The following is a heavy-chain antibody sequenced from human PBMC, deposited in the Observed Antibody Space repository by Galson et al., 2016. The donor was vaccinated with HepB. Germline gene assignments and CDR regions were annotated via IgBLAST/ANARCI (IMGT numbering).Heavy chain of an antibody. J-gene: IGHJ6*02. CDR2: IYYSGRT. V-gene: IGHV4-59*01. Sequence: ETLSLTCTVSGASISGYYLSWIRQPPGKGLEWIGYIYYSGRTNYNPSLKSRVTISVDTSKNQFSLKLSSVTAADTAVYYYARDDSGGWYGFHYGMDVWGQGTTVTVSS. CDR3: ARDDSGGWYGFHYGMDV. D-gene: IGHD6-19*01. CDR1: GASISGYY.